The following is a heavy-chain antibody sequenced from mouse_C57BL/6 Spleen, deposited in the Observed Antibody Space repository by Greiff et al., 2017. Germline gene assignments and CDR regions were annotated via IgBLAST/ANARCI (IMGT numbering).Heavy chain of an antibody. V-gene: IGHV5-4*01. Sequence: EVHLVESGGGLVKPGGSLKLSCAASGFTFSSYAMSWVRQTPEKRLEWVATISAGGSYTYYPDNVTGRFTISRDNAKNHLYLQRSQLKSENTAIYYCARDRWLLPTFDYWGQGTTLTVSS. D-gene: IGHD2-3*01. CDR1: GFTFSSYA. CDR3: ARDRWLLPTFDY. CDR2: ISAGGSYT. J-gene: IGHJ2*01.